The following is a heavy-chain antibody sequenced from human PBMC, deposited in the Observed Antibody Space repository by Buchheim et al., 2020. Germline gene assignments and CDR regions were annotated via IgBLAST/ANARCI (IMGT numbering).Heavy chain of an antibody. Sequence: QVRLQESGSGLVKPSETVSLTCSVSGGSISEYYWTWIRQPPGKGLEWIGHIYYSGDTNYTPSLKTRVTISVDTSKNQFSLKLKSVTAADTAVYYCARRRDGYNYVGAFDVWGQGT. J-gene: IGHJ3*01. D-gene: IGHD5-24*01. CDR3: ARRRDGYNYVGAFDV. CDR2: IYYSGDT. CDR1: GGSISEYY. V-gene: IGHV4-59*08.